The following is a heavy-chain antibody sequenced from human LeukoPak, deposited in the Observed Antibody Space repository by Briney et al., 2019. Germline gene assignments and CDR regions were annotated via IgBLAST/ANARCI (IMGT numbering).Heavy chain of an antibody. CDR3: ARITGGAWTSFDY. CDR1: GGSMSSYY. Sequence: SETLSLTCTVSGGSMSSYYWSWIRQPAGKGLEWIGRVYNSGTADYNPSLQSRVTMSIDRSKIQFSLKLRSVTAADTAVYYCARITGGAWTSFDYWGQGILVTVSS. V-gene: IGHV4-4*07. D-gene: IGHD1-14*01. J-gene: IGHJ4*02. CDR2: VYNSGTA.